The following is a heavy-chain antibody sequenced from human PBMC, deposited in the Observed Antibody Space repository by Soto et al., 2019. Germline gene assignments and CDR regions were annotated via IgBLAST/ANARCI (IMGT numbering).Heavy chain of an antibody. Sequence: PSETLSLTCTVSGGSINSYHWSWIRQPPGKGLEWIGYIYFTGTTNYNPSLKSRVTISVDTSKNQFSLKLTSVSAADTATYYCVRDGLDYYDTERLYFDNWGQGTLVTVSS. CDR1: GGSINSYH. CDR2: IYFTGTT. V-gene: IGHV4-59*01. CDR3: VRDGLDYYDTERLYFDN. J-gene: IGHJ4*02. D-gene: IGHD3-22*01.